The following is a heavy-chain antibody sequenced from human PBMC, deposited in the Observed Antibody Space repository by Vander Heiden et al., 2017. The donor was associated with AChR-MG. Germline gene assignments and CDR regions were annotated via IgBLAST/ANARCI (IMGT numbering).Heavy chain of an antibody. CDR2: INPNSGGT. Sequence: QVQLVQSGAEVKKPGASVKGPCKASGYTFTGYSLHWVRQAPGQGLEWMGWINPNSGGTNYAQKFQGRVTMTRDTSISTAYMELSRLRSDDTAVYYCARDLYGSSSFSPNWYFDLWGRGTLVTVSS. CDR1: GYTFTGYS. V-gene: IGHV1-2*02. CDR3: ARDLYGSSSFSPNWYFDL. D-gene: IGHD6-6*01. J-gene: IGHJ2*01.